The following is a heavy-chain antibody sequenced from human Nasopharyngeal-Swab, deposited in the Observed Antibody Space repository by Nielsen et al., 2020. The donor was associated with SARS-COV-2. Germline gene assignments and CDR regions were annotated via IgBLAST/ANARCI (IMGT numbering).Heavy chain of an antibody. Sequence: GESLKIPCAASGSGFSYYEMNWVRQAPGKGLEWISYISTTTATIYYADSVKGRFTISRDNAKNSLYLQMNSLRASDTAVYYCAREVPYSGHDDAFDLWGQGTMVTVSS. CDR3: AREVPYSGHDDAFDL. CDR2: ISTTTATI. J-gene: IGHJ3*01. D-gene: IGHD5-12*01. CDR1: GSGFSYYE. V-gene: IGHV3-48*03.